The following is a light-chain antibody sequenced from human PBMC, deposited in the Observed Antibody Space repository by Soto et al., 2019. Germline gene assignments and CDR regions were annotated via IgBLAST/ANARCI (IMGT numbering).Light chain of an antibody. J-gene: IGLJ1*01. V-gene: IGLV2-14*01. CDR3: TSYTKNSPLV. Sequence: SALTQPASVSGSPGQSITISCTGTSSDIGGYNFVCWFQQQPGRAPKLLIYEVTSRPSGVSSRFSGSKSGNTASLTISGLQAEDEGDYYCTSYTKNSPLVFGTGTKVTVL. CDR1: SSDIGGYNF. CDR2: EVT.